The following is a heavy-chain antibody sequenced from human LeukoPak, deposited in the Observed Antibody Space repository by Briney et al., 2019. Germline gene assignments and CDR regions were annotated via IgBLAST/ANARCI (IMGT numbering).Heavy chain of an antibody. CDR1: GFTFSSHW. CDR2: IKQDGSEK. Sequence: PGGSLRLSCAASGFTFSSHWMSWVRQAPGKVLEWVANIKQDGSEKYYVDSVKGRFTISRDNAKNSLYLQMNSLRAEDTAVYYCARDESSYAIDYWGQGTLVTVSS. D-gene: IGHD2-2*01. J-gene: IGHJ4*02. V-gene: IGHV3-7*03. CDR3: ARDESSYAIDY.